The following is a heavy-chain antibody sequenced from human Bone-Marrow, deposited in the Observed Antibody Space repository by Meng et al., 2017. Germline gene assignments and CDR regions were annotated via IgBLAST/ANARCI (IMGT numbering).Heavy chain of an antibody. V-gene: IGHV1-69*02. CDR2: IIPILGIA. CDR1: GGTFSSYT. J-gene: IGHJ4*02. Sequence: SVKVSCKASGGTFSSYTISWVRQAPGQGLEWMGRIIPILGIANYAQKFQGRVTITADKSTSTAYMELSSLRSEDTAVYYCARGMYSGYEPFDYWGQGTLVTVSS. CDR3: ARGMYSGYEPFDY. D-gene: IGHD5-12*01.